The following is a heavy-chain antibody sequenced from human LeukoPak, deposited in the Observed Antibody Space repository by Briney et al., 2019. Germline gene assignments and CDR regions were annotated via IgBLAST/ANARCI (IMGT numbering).Heavy chain of an antibody. Sequence: GGSLRLSCAASGFTFSSYSMNWVRQAPGKGLEWVSSISSSSSYIYYADSVKGRFTISRDNAKNTLYLQMNSLRAEDTAVYYCASLYYYDSSGYLPFDHWGQGTLVTVSS. D-gene: IGHD3-22*01. CDR3: ASLYYYDSSGYLPFDH. V-gene: IGHV3-21*01. J-gene: IGHJ4*02. CDR1: GFTFSSYS. CDR2: ISSSSSYI.